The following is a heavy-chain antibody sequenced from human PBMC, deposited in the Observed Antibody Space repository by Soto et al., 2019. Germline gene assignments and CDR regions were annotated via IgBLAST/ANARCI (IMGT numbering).Heavy chain of an antibody. CDR1: GYTFTNYG. V-gene: IGHV1-2*02. D-gene: IGHD6-13*01. Sequence: GASVKVSCKTSGYTFTNYGISWVRQAPGQGLEWMGWINPNSGGTSYAQKFQGRLTMTTDTSITTAYMELRSLRSDDTAVYYCARAGRYSSSWSNWFDPWGQGTLVTVSS. CDR3: ARAGRYSSSWSNWFDP. CDR2: INPNSGGT. J-gene: IGHJ5*02.